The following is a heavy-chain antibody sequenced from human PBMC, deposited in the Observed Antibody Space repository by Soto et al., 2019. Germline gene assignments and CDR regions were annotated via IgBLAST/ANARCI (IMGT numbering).Heavy chain of an antibody. CDR1: GFTFSSYW. CDR3: ARGPFISYDYIWGSLVLWGGAFDI. CDR2: IKQDGSEK. Sequence: EVQLVESGGGLVQPGGSLRLSCAASGFTFSSYWMSWVRQAPGKGLEWVANIKQDGSEKYYVDSVKGRFTISRDNAKNSLYLQMNSLRAEDTAVYYCARGPFISYDYIWGSLVLWGGAFDIWGQGTMVTVSS. V-gene: IGHV3-7*01. D-gene: IGHD3-16*01. J-gene: IGHJ3*02.